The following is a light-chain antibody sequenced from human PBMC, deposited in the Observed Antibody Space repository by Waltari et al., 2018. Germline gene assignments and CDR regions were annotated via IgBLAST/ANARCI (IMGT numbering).Light chain of an antibody. J-gene: IGLJ1*01. CDR1: SSDIGSYDF. V-gene: IGLV2-23*02. Sequence: QSALTQPASVSGSPGQSITISCTGTSSDIGSYDFVSWYQHHPGNAPKLILYEFTKGPSGLSNRCSGSKSGNTASLKISGLQAEDEADYYCYSYAGFSAAYYVFGTGTKVTVL. CDR3: YSYAGFSAAYYV. CDR2: EFT.